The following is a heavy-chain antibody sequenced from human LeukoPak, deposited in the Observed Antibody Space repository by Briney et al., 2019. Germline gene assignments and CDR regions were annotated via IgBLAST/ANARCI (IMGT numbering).Heavy chain of an antibody. Sequence: GGSLRLSCAASGFTFSNYWMSWVRQAPGKGLEWVANIKQDRSEKYYVDSVKGRFTISRDNAKNSLYLQMNSLRAEDTAVYYCARDHHSGSYLGWFDPWGQGTLVTVSS. CDR2: IKQDRSEK. CDR3: ARDHHSGSYLGWFDP. D-gene: IGHD1-26*01. J-gene: IGHJ5*02. V-gene: IGHV3-7*03. CDR1: GFTFSNYW.